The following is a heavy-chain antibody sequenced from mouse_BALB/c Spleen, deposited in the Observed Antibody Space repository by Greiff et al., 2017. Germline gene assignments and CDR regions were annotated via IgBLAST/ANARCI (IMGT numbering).Heavy chain of an antibody. CDR3: ARGGYYGSYYYAMDY. CDR1: GYSITSDYA. J-gene: IGHJ4*01. Sequence: EVQLQQSGPGLVKPSQSLSLTCTVTGYSITSDYAWNWIRQFPGNKLEWMGYISYSGSTSYNPSLKSRISITRDTSKNQFFLQLNSVTTEDTATYYCARGGYYGSYYYAMDYWGQGTSVTVSS. CDR2: ISYSGST. D-gene: IGHD2-2*01. V-gene: IGHV3-2*02.